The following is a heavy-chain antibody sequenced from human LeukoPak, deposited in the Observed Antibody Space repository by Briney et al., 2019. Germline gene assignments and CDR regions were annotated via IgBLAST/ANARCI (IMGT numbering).Heavy chain of an antibody. CDR2: ISYDGSNK. CDR1: GFTFSSYG. V-gene: IGHV3-30*18. Sequence: GRFLRLSCAASGFTFSSYGMHWVRQAPGKGLEWVAVISYDGSNKYYADSVKGRFTISRDNSKNTLYPQMNSLRAEDTAVYYCAKAGYDGGYYFDYWGQGTLVTVSS. J-gene: IGHJ4*02. CDR3: AKAGYDGGYYFDY. D-gene: IGHD5-12*01.